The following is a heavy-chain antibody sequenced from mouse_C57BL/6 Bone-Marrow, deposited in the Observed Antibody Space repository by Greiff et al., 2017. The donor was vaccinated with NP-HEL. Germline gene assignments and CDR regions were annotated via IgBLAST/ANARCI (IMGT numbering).Heavy chain of an antibody. V-gene: IGHV5-12*01. Sequence: EVKLVESGGGLVQPGGSLKLSCAASGFTFSDYYMYWVRQTPEKRLEWVAYISNGGGSTYYPDTVKGRFTISRDNAKNTLYLQMSRLKSEDTAMYYCARHNLYWYFDVWGTGTTVTVSS. CDR3: ARHNLYWYFDV. J-gene: IGHJ1*03. CDR1: GFTFSDYY. D-gene: IGHD6-1*01. CDR2: ISNGGGST.